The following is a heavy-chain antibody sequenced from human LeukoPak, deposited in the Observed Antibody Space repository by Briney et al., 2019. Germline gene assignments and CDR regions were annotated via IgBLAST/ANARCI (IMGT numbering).Heavy chain of an antibody. J-gene: IGHJ1*01. V-gene: IGHV1-18*01. CDR1: GYTFTSYG. CDR3: ASGYHDYVWGSYRPEYFQH. D-gene: IGHD3-16*02. CDR2: ISAYNGNT. Sequence: ASVKVSCKASGYTFTSYGINWVRQAPGQGLEWMGWISAYNGNTNYAQKLQGRVTMTTDTSTSTAYMELRSLRSDDTAVYYCASGYHDYVWGSYRPEYFQHWGQGTLVTVSS.